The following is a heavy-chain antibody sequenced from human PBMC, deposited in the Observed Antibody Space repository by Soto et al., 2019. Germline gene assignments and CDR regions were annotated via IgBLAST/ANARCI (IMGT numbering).Heavy chain of an antibody. J-gene: IGHJ6*02. CDR1: GFTFSSYD. Sequence: EVQLVESGGGLVQPGGPLRPSCAASGFTFSSYDMHWVRQATGKGLEWVSAIGTAGDTYYPGSVKGRFTISRENAKNSLYLQMNGLRAGDAAVYYCARSGGCSSTSCHGYYYYGMDVWGQGTTVTVSS. CDR3: ARSGGCSSTSCHGYYYYGMDV. V-gene: IGHV3-13*01. CDR2: IGTAGDT. D-gene: IGHD2-2*01.